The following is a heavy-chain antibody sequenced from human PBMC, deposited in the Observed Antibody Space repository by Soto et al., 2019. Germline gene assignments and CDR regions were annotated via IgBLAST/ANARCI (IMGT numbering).Heavy chain of an antibody. D-gene: IGHD2-15*01. Sequence: DVQLLESGGGLVQPEGSLRLSCAASGFTFSSYAMGWVRKGPGKGLEWVAVVSIGGSTHYADSVRGRFTISRDNSKNTLSLQMNSLTAEDTAVYFCAKLRGAGGHFDYWGQGALVTVSS. CDR3: AKLRGAGGHFDY. J-gene: IGHJ4*02. CDR2: VSIGGST. CDR1: GFTFSSYA. V-gene: IGHV3-23*01.